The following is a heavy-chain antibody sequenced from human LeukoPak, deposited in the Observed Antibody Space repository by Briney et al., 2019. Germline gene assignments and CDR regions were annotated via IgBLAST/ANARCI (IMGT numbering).Heavy chain of an antibody. CDR3: ARAGRPVGNDY. V-gene: IGHV3-7*01. Sequence: PGGSLRLSCAASGFTFSSFWMNWVRQAPGKGLEWVANLNQDGGEKYYVDSVKGRFTISRDNAKNSLYLQMNSLRAEDTAVDYCARAGRPVGNDYGGQGSLVTVSS. J-gene: IGHJ4*02. CDR1: GFTFSSFW. CDR2: LNQDGGEK. D-gene: IGHD6-13*01.